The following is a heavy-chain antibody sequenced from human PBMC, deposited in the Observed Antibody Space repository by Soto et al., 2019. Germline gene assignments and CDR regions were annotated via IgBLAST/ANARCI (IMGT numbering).Heavy chain of an antibody. CDR2: ISYDGSNK. V-gene: IGHV3-30*18. D-gene: IGHD2-2*01. CDR3: AKDPRYCSSTSCRNDYYYYYMDV. CDR1: GFTFSSYG. J-gene: IGHJ6*03. Sequence: GGSLRLSCAASGFTFSSYGMHWVRQAPGKGLEWVAVISYDGSNKYYADSVKGRFTISRDNSKNTLYLQMNSLRAEDTAVYYCAKDPRYCSSTSCRNDYYYYYMDVWGKGTTVTVSS.